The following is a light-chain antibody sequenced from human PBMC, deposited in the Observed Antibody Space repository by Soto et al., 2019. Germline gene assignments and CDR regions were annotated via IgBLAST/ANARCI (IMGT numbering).Light chain of an antibody. CDR3: QQNYRTPHT. CDR1: QSIHTY. CDR2: GAS. V-gene: IGKV1-39*01. J-gene: IGKJ2*01. Sequence: DLQMTQAPSSLSTFVGDRVTITCRASQSIHTYLNWYQQKPGKAPKLLIHGASSLQTGVPSRFSGSGFGTDFTLIISGLQPEDFATYYCQQNYRTPHTFGQGTKLEIK.